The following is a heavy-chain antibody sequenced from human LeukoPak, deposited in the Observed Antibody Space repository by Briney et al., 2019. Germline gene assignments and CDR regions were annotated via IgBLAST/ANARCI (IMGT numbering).Heavy chain of an antibody. Sequence: GGSLRLSCGASGFTISSYWVTWVRQAPGKGLERVANIKPDGSEKYYVDSVKGRFTISRDNSKNTLYLQMNSLRAEDTAVYYCAKARGDPRHYYYYGMDVWGQGTTVTVSS. J-gene: IGHJ6*02. CDR3: AKARGDPRHYYYYGMDV. D-gene: IGHD3-10*01. CDR1: GFTISSYW. CDR2: IKPDGSEK. V-gene: IGHV3-7*01.